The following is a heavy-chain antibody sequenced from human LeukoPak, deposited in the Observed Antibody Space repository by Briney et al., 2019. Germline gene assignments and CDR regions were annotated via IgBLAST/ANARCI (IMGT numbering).Heavy chain of an antibody. CDR3: ARDGQLGDFDY. V-gene: IGHV3-21*01. D-gene: IGHD6-6*01. Sequence: GGSLRLSCTASGFILSHARMNWVRQAPGKGPEWVSSISSSSSYIYYADSVKGRFTISRDNAKNSLYLQMNSLRAEDTAVYYCARDGQLGDFDYWGQGTLVTVSS. CDR2: ISSSSSYI. CDR1: GFILSHAR. J-gene: IGHJ4*02.